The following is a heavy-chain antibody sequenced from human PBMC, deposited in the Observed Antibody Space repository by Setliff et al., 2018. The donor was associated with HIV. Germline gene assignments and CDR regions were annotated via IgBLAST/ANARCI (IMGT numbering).Heavy chain of an antibody. V-gene: IGHV3-23*01. CDR3: ARDGSGSYYLPDY. CDR1: EFTFRTHA. CDR2: ISGSGGST. J-gene: IGHJ4*02. D-gene: IGHD3-10*01. Sequence: HPGGSLRLSCAASEFTFRTHAMSWVRQAPGKGLEWVSGISGSGGSTYYADSVKGRFTISRDNSKNTLYLQMNSLRAEDTAVYYCARDGSGSYYLPDYWGQGTLVTVSS.